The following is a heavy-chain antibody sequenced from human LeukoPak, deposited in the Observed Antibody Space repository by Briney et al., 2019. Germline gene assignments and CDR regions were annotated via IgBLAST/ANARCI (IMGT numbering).Heavy chain of an antibody. Sequence: PGGSLGLSCAASGFTFSTYGMSWVRQAPGKGLEWVSAISGSGISAYYADSVKGRFTISRDNSKNTLYLQMNSLRAEDTAVYYCAKDLRFNYVWEAGYWGQGTLVTVSS. CDR3: AKDLRFNYVWEAGY. J-gene: IGHJ4*02. CDR1: GFTFSTYG. V-gene: IGHV3-23*01. D-gene: IGHD3-16*01. CDR2: ISGSGISA.